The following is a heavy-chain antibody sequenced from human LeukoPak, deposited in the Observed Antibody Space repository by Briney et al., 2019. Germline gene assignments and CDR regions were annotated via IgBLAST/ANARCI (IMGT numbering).Heavy chain of an antibody. CDR1: GFTVSGYA. CDR3: ARGGITGTTYFDY. D-gene: IGHD1-7*01. CDR2: ISYDGKNK. Sequence: GGSLRLSCAASGFTVSGYAMYWVRQAPGRGLEWVAAISYDGKNKYYPDSVKGRFTISRDSSQNTLYLQMNSLRPEDTAVCYCARGGITGTTYFDYWGQGTLVTVSS. V-gene: IGHV3-30*04. J-gene: IGHJ4*02.